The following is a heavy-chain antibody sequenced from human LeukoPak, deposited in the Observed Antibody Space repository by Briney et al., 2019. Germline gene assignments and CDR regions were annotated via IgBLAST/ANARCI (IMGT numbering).Heavy chain of an antibody. D-gene: IGHD3-10*01. CDR1: GGTFSSYA. J-gene: IGHJ4*02. CDR3: ASTRKEGSYYNVYAFGS. CDR2: IIPIFGTA. Sequence: EASVKVSCKASGGTFSSYAISWVRQAPGQGLEWMGGIIPIFGTANYAQKFQGRVTITADESTSTAYMELSSLRSEDTAVYYCASTRKEGSYYNVYAFGSWGQGTLVTVSS. V-gene: IGHV1-69*13.